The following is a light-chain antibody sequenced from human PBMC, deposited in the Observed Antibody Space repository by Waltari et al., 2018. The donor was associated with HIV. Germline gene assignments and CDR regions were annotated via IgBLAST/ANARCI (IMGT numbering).Light chain of an antibody. V-gene: IGLV3-1*01. CDR2: QDS. CDR1: KLGDQY. J-gene: IGLJ2*01. Sequence: VLTQPPSVSVSPGQTASITCSGDKLGDQYACWYQQKPGQSPVLVIYQDSKRPSGIPERFSGSNSGNTATLTISGTQAMDEADYYCQAWDSSTRVVFGGGTKLTVL. CDR3: QAWDSSTRVV.